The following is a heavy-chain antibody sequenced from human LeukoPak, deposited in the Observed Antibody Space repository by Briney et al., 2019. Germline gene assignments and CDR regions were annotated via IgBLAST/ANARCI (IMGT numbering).Heavy chain of an antibody. CDR3: ARYRAFDI. CDR2: IYTSGSTSGST. CDR1: VDSISNYY. Sequence: SETLSLTCTVSVDSISNYYWSWTRQPPGKGLEWIGYIYTSGSTSGSTNYNPSLKSRVTISVDMSKNQFSLKLSSVTAADTAVYYCARYRAFDIWGQGTMVIVSS. J-gene: IGHJ3*02. V-gene: IGHV4-59*01.